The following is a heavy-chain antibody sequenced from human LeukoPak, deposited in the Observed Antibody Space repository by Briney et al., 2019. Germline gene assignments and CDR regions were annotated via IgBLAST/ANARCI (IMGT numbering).Heavy chain of an antibody. CDR3: AREFARSKVFDI. J-gene: IGHJ3*02. CDR1: GGSISSSSYY. CDR2: IYYSGST. Sequence: SETLSLTCTVSGGSISSSSYYWGWIRQPPGKGLEWIGSIYYSGSTYYNPSLKSRVTISVDTSKNQFSLKLSSVTAADTAMYYCAREFARSKVFDIWXXXXMVTVSS. V-gene: IGHV4-39*07. D-gene: IGHD4-11*01.